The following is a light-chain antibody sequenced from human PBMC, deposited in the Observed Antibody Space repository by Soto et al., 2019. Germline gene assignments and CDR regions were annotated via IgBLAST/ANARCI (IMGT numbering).Light chain of an antibody. CDR1: QTVGITY. CDR2: GAS. J-gene: IGKJ5*01. V-gene: IGKV3-20*01. CDR3: QQYGSSPLIS. Sequence: VLTQSPGTLSLSPGESATLSCRASQTVGITYLTWYQQKPGQAPRLLIFGASKRATGIPDRFSGSGSGRDFTLTISGLEPEDFAVYYCQQYGSSPLISFGQGTRLEIK.